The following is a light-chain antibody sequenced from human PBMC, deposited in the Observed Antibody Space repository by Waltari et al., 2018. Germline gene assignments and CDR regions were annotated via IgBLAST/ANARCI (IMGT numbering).Light chain of an antibody. V-gene: IGKV1-5*03. J-gene: IGKJ4*01. CDR3: QQYETYPFT. Sequence: DIQMTQSPSTLSASVGDRVTITYRASQRFDGWLAWFQQRPGIAPKLLIYKTSTLESGVPSRFSGSGSGTEYTLTISGLQPDDFATYYCQQYETYPFTFGGGTKVEI. CDR2: KTS. CDR1: QRFDGW.